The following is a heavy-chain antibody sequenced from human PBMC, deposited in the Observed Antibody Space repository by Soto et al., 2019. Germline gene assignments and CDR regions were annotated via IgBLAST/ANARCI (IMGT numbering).Heavy chain of an antibody. D-gene: IGHD4-17*01. CDR1: GGSVTSDEDY. V-gene: IGHV4-30-4*01. J-gene: IGHJ4*02. CDR2: ISNSGST. CDR3: ATESGSTYGYFDY. Sequence: SETLSLTCTVSGGSVTSDEDYWSWIRQSPGKGLEWIGYISNSGSTGYNPSLKIRLSMSVGRSKNQFTLRLTSVTAADTAVYFCATESGSTYGYFDYWGQGTQVTVSS.